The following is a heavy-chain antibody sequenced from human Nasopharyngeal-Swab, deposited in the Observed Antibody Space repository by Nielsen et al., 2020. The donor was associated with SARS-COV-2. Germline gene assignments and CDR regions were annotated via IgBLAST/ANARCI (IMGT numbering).Heavy chain of an antibody. V-gene: IGHV3-74*01. CDR2: IDEHGSTI. Sequence: GGSLRLSCVASGFTFSSYWMHRVRQVPGKGLVWVSRIDEHGSTINHADSVEGRFTISRDNAKNTLFLQMNSLRAEDTAVYYCGRDLGGRFSTWGQGTLVTVSS. D-gene: IGHD3-16*01. CDR3: GRDLGGRFST. CDR1: GFTFSSYW. J-gene: IGHJ5*02.